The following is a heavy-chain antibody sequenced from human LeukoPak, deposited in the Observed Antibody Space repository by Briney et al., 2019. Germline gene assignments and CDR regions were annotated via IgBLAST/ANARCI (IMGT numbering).Heavy chain of an antibody. D-gene: IGHD5-12*01. CDR2: ISSSGSTI. V-gene: IGHV3-48*03. J-gene: IGHJ4*02. CDR3: ARLRPANADY. CDR1: GFTFSSYE. Sequence: GGSLRLSCAASGFTFSSYEMNWVRQAPGKGLEWVSYISSSGSTIYYADSVKGRFTISRDNAKNSLYLQMNSLRAGDTAVYYCARLRPANADYWGQGTLVTVSS.